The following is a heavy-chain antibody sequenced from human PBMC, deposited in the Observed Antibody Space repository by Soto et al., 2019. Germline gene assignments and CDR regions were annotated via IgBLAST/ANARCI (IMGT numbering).Heavy chain of an antibody. Sequence: GGSPXLSCAAPGFTFTKYAMNWVRQSPGKGLEWVSTISGSGGSTYYADSVKGRFTISRDNSKNTLYLQMNSLRAEDTAVYYCARSQGSSTSLEIYYYYYYGMDVWGQGTTVTVSS. J-gene: IGHJ6*02. CDR2: ISGSGGST. V-gene: IGHV3-23*01. D-gene: IGHD2-2*01. CDR3: ARSQGSSTSLEIYYYYYYGMDV. CDR1: GFTFTKYA.